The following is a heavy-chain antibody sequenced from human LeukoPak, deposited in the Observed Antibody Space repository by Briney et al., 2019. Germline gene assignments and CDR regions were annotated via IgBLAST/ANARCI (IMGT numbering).Heavy chain of an antibody. CDR2: IYTSGTT. CDR3: ARVGLAAGYAFDI. CDR1: GGSISSYY. D-gene: IGHD6-13*01. V-gene: IGHV4-4*07. J-gene: IGHJ3*02. Sequence: SETLSLTCTVSGGSISSYYWSWIRQPAGKGLEWIGRIYTSGTTHYNPSLKSRVTMSVDTSKNQFSLKLSSVTAADTAVYYCARVGLAAGYAFDIWGQGTMVTVSS.